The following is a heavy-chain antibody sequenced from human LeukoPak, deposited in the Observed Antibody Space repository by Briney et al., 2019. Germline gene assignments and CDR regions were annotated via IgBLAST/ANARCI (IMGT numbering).Heavy chain of an antibody. Sequence: PSQTLSLTCTVSGGSISSGSYYWSWIRQPAGKGLEWIGRVYTSGSTNYNPSLESRVTISGDTSKDQFSLRLSSVTAADTAVYYCARVGPPDYYDSSGYRTAWGQGTLVTVSS. CDR1: GGSISSGSYY. V-gene: IGHV4-61*02. CDR2: VYTSGST. CDR3: ARVGPPDYYDSSGYRTA. D-gene: IGHD3-22*01. J-gene: IGHJ5*02.